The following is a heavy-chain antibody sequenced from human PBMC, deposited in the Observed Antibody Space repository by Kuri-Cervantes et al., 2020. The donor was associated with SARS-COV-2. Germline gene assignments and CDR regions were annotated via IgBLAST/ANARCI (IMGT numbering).Heavy chain of an antibody. V-gene: IGHV1-24*01. CDR3: AREGVVPAAISPYWYFDL. Sequence: ASVKVSCKVSGYTLTELSMHWVRQAPGKGLEWMGGFDPEDGETIYAQKFQGRVTMTRNTSISTAYMELSSLRSEDTAVYYCAREGVVPAAISPYWYFDLWGRGTLVTVSS. J-gene: IGHJ2*01. CDR1: GYTLTELS. CDR2: FDPEDGET. D-gene: IGHD2-2*02.